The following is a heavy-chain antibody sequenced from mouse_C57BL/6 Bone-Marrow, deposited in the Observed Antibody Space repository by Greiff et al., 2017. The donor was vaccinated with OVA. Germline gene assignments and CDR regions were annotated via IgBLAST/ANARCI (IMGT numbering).Heavy chain of an antibody. D-gene: IGHD1-1*01. CDR2: ISGGGGNT. CDR3: ARPAYGSSYHYAMDY. V-gene: IGHV5-9*01. J-gene: IGHJ4*01. CDR1: GFTFSSYT. Sequence: EVQGVESGGGLVKPGGSLQLSCAASGFTFSSYTMSWVRQTPEKRLEWVATISGGGGNTYYPDSVKGRFTISRDNAKNTLYLQMSSLRSEDTALYYCARPAYGSSYHYAMDYWGQGTSVTVSS.